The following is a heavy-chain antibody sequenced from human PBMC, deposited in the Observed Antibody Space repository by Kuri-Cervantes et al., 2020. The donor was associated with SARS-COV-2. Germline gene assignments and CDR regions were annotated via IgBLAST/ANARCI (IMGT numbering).Heavy chain of an antibody. Sequence: GGSLRLSCAASGFTFSSYGMHWVRQAPGKGLEWVAFIRYDGSNKYYADSVKCRFTISRDNSKNTLYLQMNSLRAEDTAVYYCVLIKGPYYYDSSGYYGDWYFDLWGRGTLVTVSS. D-gene: IGHD3-22*01. CDR3: VLIKGPYYYDSSGYYGDWYFDL. CDR2: IRYDGSNK. V-gene: IGHV3-30*02. J-gene: IGHJ2*01. CDR1: GFTFSSYG.